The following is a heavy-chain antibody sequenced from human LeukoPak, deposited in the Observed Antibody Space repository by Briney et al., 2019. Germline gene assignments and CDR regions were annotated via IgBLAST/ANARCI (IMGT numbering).Heavy chain of an antibody. D-gene: IGHD6-13*01. CDR3: ARGRAAAGSGGDH. V-gene: IGHV4-34*01. CDR2: INHSGST. Sequence: SETLSLTCTVSGGSISSYYWSWIRQPPGKGLEWIGEINHSGSTNYNPSLKSRVTISVDTSKNQFSLKLSSVTAADTAVYYCARGRAAAGSGGDHWGQGTLVTVSS. J-gene: IGHJ4*02. CDR1: GGSISSYY.